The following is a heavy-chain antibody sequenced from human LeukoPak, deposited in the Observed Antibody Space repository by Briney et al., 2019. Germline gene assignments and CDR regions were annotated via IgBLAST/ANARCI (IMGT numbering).Heavy chain of an antibody. CDR2: IYYRGST. D-gene: IGHD6-19*01. V-gene: IGHV4-59*08. J-gene: IGHJ4*02. CDR3: ARHTAGYSSGWDY. Sequence: SETLSLTCTVSGGSISSYYWSWIRQPPGKGLEWIGYIYYRGSTNYNPSLKSRVTISVDTSKNQFSLKLSSVTAADTAVYYCARHTAGYSSGWDYWGQGTLVTVSS. CDR1: GGSISSYY.